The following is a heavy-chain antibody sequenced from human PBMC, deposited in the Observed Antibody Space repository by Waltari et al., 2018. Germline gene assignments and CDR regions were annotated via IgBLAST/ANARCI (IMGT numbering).Heavy chain of an antibody. V-gene: IGHV3-23*01. CDR2: ISGSGGST. CDR3: AKDTTTVTTGY. CDR1: GFTFSISA. Sequence: EVQLLDSGGGLVQPGGSLRLLCTAFGFTFSISATSWVRQAPGKGLEWVSAISGSGGSTYYADSVKGRFTISRDNSKNTLYLQMNSLRAEDTAVYYCAKDTTTVTTGYWGQGTLVTVSS. J-gene: IGHJ4*02. D-gene: IGHD4-17*01.